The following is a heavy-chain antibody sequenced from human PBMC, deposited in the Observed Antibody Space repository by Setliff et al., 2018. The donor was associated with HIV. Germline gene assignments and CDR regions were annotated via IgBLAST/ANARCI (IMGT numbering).Heavy chain of an antibody. Sequence: SETLSLTCTVSGGSISSSSYYWGWIRQPPGKGLEWIGSIYYSGSTYYNPSLKSRVTISVDTSKNQFSLNLSTVTAADTAVYYCGRVAGYCAPSRCYGYNAFDIWGPGTMVTVSS. J-gene: IGHJ3*02. CDR2: IYYSGST. CDR1: GGSISSSSYY. D-gene: IGHD2-15*01. CDR3: GRVAGYCAPSRCYGYNAFDI. V-gene: IGHV4-39*01.